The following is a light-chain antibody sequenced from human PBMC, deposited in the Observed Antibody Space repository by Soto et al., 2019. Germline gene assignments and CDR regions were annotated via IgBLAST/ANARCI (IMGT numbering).Light chain of an antibody. CDR2: AAS. V-gene: IGKV1-8*01. CDR1: QGISSY. CDR3: QQYYSYPPT. J-gene: IGKJ5*01. Sequence: AIRMTQSPSSLSASTGDRVTITCRASQGISSYLAWYQQKPGKAPKLLIYAASTLQSGVPTRFSGSGSGTDFTLTISCLQSEDFATYYCQQYYSYPPTLGHGTRLEIK.